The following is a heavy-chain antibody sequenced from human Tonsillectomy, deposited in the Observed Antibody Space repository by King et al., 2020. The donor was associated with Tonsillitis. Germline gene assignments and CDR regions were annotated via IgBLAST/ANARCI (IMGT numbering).Heavy chain of an antibody. V-gene: IGHV1-18*04. Sequence: QLVQSGAEVKKPGASVKVSCKASGYTFITYGINWLRQAPGQGLEWMGWISAYNGNTKYAQKLQGRVTMTTDTSTNTAYMELRSLRSDDTAVYYCARDFVPHYYGSGSYPQSHYYYYGMDVWGQGTTVTVSS. CDR2: ISAYNGNT. CDR3: ARDFVPHYYGSGSYPQSHYYYYGMDV. D-gene: IGHD3-10*01. J-gene: IGHJ6*02. CDR1: GYTFITYG.